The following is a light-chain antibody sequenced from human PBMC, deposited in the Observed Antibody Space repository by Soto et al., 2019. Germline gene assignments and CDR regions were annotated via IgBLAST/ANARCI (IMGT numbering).Light chain of an antibody. J-gene: IGKJ5*01. CDR3: QQYALPIT. CDR2: GAS. CDR1: QSVSSSL. Sequence: EIVMTQSPDTLSLSSGERVTLSCRASQSVSSSLAWYQQKTGQXPRRLISGASNRATGIPDRFSGSGSGTDFTLTISRLEPEDFALYYCQQYALPITFGQGTRLEI. V-gene: IGKV3-20*01.